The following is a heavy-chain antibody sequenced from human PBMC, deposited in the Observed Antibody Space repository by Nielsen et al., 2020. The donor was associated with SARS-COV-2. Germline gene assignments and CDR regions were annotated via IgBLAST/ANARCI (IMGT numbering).Heavy chain of an antibody. D-gene: IGHD4-17*01. Sequence: GESLKISCAASGFTFSSYAMSWVRQAPGKGLEWVSVIHSDPSNTYYVDSVKGRFTISRDNSKKTLFLQMNSLRVEDTAVYYCARVGFYGDPEYLDYWGPGTLVTVSS. CDR2: IHSDPSNT. CDR1: GFTFSSYA. J-gene: IGHJ4*02. V-gene: IGHV3-23*03. CDR3: ARVGFYGDPEYLDY.